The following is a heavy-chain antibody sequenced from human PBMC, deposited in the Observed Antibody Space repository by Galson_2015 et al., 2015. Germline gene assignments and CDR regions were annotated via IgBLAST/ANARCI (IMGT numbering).Heavy chain of an antibody. CDR2: INGGNGDT. CDR1: GYTFTSYT. Sequence: SVKVSCKASGYTFTSYTMHWVRQAPGQRFEWIGWINGGNGDTQYSQKFQGRLTITRDTSARTAYLGLGSLRSEDTAIYYCASAGVAGTLGFDYWGQGTPVIVSS. V-gene: IGHV1-3*01. D-gene: IGHD6-19*01. J-gene: IGHJ4*02. CDR3: ASAGVAGTLGFDY.